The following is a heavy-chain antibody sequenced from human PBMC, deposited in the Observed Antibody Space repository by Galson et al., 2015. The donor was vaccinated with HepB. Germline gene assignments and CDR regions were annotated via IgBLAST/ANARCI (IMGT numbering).Heavy chain of an antibody. CDR2: ITSHGDST. J-gene: IGHJ2*01. CDR1: GFTFSSYA. Sequence: SLRLSCAASGFTFSSYAMHWVRQAPGNGLEYVSAITSHGDSTFYANSVKGRFTISRDNSKNTLYLQMGSLRAEDMAVYYCARRIEVDTTIIRWYLDLWGRGTLVTVSS. V-gene: IGHV3-64*01. CDR3: ARRIEVDTTIIRWYLDL. D-gene: IGHD5-18*01.